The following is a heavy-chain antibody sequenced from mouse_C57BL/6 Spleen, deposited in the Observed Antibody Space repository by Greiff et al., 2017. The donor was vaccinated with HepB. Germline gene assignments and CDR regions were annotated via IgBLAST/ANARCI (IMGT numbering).Heavy chain of an antibody. Sequence: DVQLVESGPGLVKPSQSLSLTCSVTGYSIPSGYYWNWIRQFPGNKLEWMGYISYDGSNNYNPSLKNRISITRDTSKNQFFLKLNSVTTEDTATYYCARGDTKPFAYWGQGTLVTVSA. V-gene: IGHV3-6*01. CDR3: ARGDTKPFAY. CDR1: GYSIPSGYY. D-gene: IGHD1-1*01. CDR2: ISYDGSN. J-gene: IGHJ3*01.